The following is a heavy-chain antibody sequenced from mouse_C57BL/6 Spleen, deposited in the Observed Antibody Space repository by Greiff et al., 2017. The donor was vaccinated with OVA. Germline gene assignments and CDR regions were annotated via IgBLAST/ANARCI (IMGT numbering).Heavy chain of an antibody. CDR2: IDPSDSET. D-gene: IGHD2-12*01. V-gene: IGHV1-52*01. CDR1: GYTFTSYW. Sequence: QVQLQQPGAELVRPGSPVKLSCKASGYTFTSYWMHWVKQRPIQGLEWIGNIDPSDSETHYNQKFKDKATLTVDKSSSTAYMQLSSLTSEDSAVYYCARGGSYDGIAYWGQGTLVTVSA. CDR3: ARGGSYDGIAY. J-gene: IGHJ3*01.